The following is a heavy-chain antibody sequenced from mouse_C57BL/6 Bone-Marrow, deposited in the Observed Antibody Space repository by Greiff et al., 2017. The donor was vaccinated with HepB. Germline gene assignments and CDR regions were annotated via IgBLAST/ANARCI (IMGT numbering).Heavy chain of an antibody. CDR1: GFTFSSYA. V-gene: IGHV5-4*01. D-gene: IGHD4-1*01. J-gene: IGHJ3*01. CDR3: ARDDWDLAWFAY. Sequence: DVKLVESGGGLVKPGGSLKLSCAASGFTFSSYAMSWVRQTPEKRLEWVATISDGGSYTYYPDNVKGRFTISRDNAKNNLYLQMSHLKSEDTAMYYCARDDWDLAWFAYWGQGTLVTVSA. CDR2: ISDGGSYT.